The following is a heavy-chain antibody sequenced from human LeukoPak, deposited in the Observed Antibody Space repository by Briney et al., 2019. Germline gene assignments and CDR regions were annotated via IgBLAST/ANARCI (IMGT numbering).Heavy chain of an antibody. CDR2: IWYDGSNK. V-gene: IGHV3-33*01. CDR1: GFTFSNYD. D-gene: IGHD3-9*01. J-gene: IGHJ4*02. CDR3: ARTPHYDILTGEPPIDY. Sequence: PGGSLRLSCAASGFTFSNYDMHWVRQAPGKGLEWVAVIWYDGSNKYYADSVKGRFTISRDYSKNTLYLQMNSLRAEDTAVYYCARTPHYDILTGEPPIDYWGQGTLVTVSS.